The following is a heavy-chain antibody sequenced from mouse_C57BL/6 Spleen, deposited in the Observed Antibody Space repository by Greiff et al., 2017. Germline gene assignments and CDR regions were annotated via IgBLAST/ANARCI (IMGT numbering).Heavy chain of an antibody. CDR1: GFTFSNYW. CDR2: IRLKSDNYAT. Sequence: EVQLVESGGGLVQPGGSMKLSCVASGFTFSNYWMNWVRQSPEKGLEWVAQIRLKSDNYATHYAESVKGRFTISRDDSKSSVYLQMNNLRAEDTGIYCCTVYYGNYGVDYWGQGTTLTVSA. CDR3: TVYYGNYGVDY. J-gene: IGHJ2*01. V-gene: IGHV6-3*01. D-gene: IGHD2-1*01.